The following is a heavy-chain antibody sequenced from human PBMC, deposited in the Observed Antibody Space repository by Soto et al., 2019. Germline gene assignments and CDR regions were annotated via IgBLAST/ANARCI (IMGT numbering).Heavy chain of an antibody. D-gene: IGHD1-26*01. Sequence: QVQLVQSGAEVKKPGSSVKVSCKASGGTFSSYGITWVRQAPGQGLEWMGGIVPILGSINLAQKFRGRLTIKPDKSTSTVYMELSSLTAEDTAVYYCASRERVDAFDVWGQGTMVTVSS. CDR3: ASRERVDAFDV. CDR2: IVPILGSI. CDR1: GGTFSSYG. V-gene: IGHV1-69*06. J-gene: IGHJ3*01.